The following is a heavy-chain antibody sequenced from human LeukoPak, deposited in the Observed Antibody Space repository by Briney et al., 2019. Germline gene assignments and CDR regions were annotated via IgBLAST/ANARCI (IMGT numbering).Heavy chain of an antibody. Sequence: SETLSLTCAVYGWSFSGYYWRWIRQPPGKELLWIRGTNHSRSTNYNQSLKSRVIITVDTSKNQFSLKLSSVTAADTAVYYCARVTTKGIAVAGFGWFDPWGQGTLVTVSS. CDR1: GWSFSGYY. V-gene: IGHV4-34*01. CDR3: ARVTTKGIAVAGFGWFDP. CDR2: TNHSRST. D-gene: IGHD6-19*01. J-gene: IGHJ5*02.